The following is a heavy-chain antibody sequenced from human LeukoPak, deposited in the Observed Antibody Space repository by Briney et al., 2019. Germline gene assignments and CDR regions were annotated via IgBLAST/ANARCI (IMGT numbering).Heavy chain of an antibody. Sequence: GGSLRLSCAASGFTFSSYSMNWVRQPPGKGLEWVSSISSSSSYIYYADSVKGRFTISRDNAKNSLYLQMNSLRAEDTAVYYCARDLDGYDFWSGPPDYWGQGTLVTVSS. CDR3: ARDLDGYDFWSGPPDY. CDR2: ISSSSSYI. V-gene: IGHV3-21*01. J-gene: IGHJ4*02. D-gene: IGHD3-3*01. CDR1: GFTFSSYS.